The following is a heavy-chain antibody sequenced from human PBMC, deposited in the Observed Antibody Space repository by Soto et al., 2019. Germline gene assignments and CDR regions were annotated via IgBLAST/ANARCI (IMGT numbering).Heavy chain of an antibody. CDR3: ASIPTFMVLTPRDF. J-gene: IGHJ4*02. V-gene: IGHV3-23*05. CDR2: IGISSTIT. Sequence: EVQFLESGGGLVQPGGSLRLSCATSGLDFSGFSMNWVRQAPGKGLEWVSSIGISSTITYYADSVKGRFPIARDTSKSTIYLQMDSLKVEDTAFYYCASIPTFMVLTPRDFWGRGTLVTVSA. D-gene: IGHD2-21*02. CDR1: GLDFSGFS.